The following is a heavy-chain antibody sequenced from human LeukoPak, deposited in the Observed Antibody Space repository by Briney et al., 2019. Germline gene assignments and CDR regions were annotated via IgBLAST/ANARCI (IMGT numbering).Heavy chain of an antibody. CDR2: ISSSSSYI. J-gene: IGHJ3*02. CDR3: ARVYCSGGSCYFDAFDI. Sequence: PGGSLRLSCAASGFTFSSYSMNWVRQAPGKGLEWVSSISSSSSYIYYADSVKGRFTISRDNAKNSLYLQMNSLRAEDTAVYYCARVYCSGGSCYFDAFDIWGQGTMVTVSS. CDR1: GFTFSSYS. V-gene: IGHV3-21*01. D-gene: IGHD2-15*01.